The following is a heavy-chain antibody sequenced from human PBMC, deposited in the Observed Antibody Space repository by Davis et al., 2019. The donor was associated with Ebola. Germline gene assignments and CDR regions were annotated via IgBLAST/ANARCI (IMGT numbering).Heavy chain of an antibody. CDR2: INAGNGNT. CDR3: AREADYGDYGRDAFDI. J-gene: IGHJ3*02. D-gene: IGHD4-17*01. CDR1: GYTFTTYA. Sequence: AASVKVSCKASGYTFTTYAMHWVRQAPGQRLEWMGWINAGNGNTEYSQKFQGRVTITRDTSASTAYMELSSLRSEDTAVYYCAREADYGDYGRDAFDIWGQGTMVIVSS. V-gene: IGHV1-3*01.